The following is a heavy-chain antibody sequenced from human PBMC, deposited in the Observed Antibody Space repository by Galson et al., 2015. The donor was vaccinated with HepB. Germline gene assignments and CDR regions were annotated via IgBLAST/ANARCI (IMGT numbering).Heavy chain of an antibody. V-gene: IGHV4-39*01. CDR1: GGSISSSSYY. CDR2: IYYSGST. Sequence: SETLSLTCTVSGGSISSSSYYWGWIRQPPGKGLEWIGSIYYSGSTYYNPSLKSRVTISVDTSKNQFSLKLSSVTAADTAVYYCARLLTSQLLVSWGQGTLVTVSS. CDR3: ARLLTSQLLVS. D-gene: IGHD2-2*01. J-gene: IGHJ4*02.